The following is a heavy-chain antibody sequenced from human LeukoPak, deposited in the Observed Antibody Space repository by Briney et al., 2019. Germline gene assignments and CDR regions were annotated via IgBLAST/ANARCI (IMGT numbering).Heavy chain of an antibody. CDR2: INPNSGGT. Sequence: ASVKVSCKASGYTFTNYYMHWVRQAPGQGLEWMGWINPNSGGTNYAQNFQGRVTMTRDTSISTAYMELSRLRSDDTAVYYCARDVAASVVADYFDYWGQGTLVTVSS. D-gene: IGHD3-22*01. CDR1: GYTFTNYY. V-gene: IGHV1-2*02. CDR3: ARDVAASVVADYFDY. J-gene: IGHJ4*02.